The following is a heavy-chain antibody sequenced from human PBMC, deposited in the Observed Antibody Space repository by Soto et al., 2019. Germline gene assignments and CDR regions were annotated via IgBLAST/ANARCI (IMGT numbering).Heavy chain of an antibody. V-gene: IGHV1-3*01. CDR2: INPAEGHS. CDR3: ARVLDYDDSRGDYPLGPLGY. CDR1: GYIFSTYV. Sequence: ASVRVSCKASGYIFSTYVLHWVRQAPGQRLEWMGCINPAEGHSRYSQTLQGRLTIARDTSASIVYMFLSGLSSQVTAAYYCARVLDYDDSRGDYPLGPLGYWGLGTLVTASS. J-gene: IGHJ1*01. D-gene: IGHD3-16*01.